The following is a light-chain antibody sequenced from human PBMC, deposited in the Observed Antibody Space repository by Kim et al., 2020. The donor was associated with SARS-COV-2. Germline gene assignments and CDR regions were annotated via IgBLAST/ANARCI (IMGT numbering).Light chain of an antibody. CDR1: RRGEKF. J-gene: IGLJ2*01. CDR3: QKWGTSVV. V-gene: IGLV3-1*01. Sequence: VAGSEGQTGRSPGAGERRGEKFAWWYQKMPGQAPILVIYKDKQRAPGIPERFSGSNAGNTATLTIAGTHAMEEDHYYWQKWGTSVVFGGGTQLTVL. CDR2: KDK.